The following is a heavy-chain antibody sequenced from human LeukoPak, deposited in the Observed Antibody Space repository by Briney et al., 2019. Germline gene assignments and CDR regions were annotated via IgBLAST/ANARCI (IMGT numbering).Heavy chain of an antibody. V-gene: IGHV4-59*01. J-gene: IGHJ6*02. Sequence: PSETLSLTCTVSGGSISSYYWSWIRQPPGKGLEWIGYIYYSGSTNYNPSLKSRVTISVDTSKNQFSLKLSSVTAAGTAVYYCARARFSSSWLGMDVWGQGTTVTVSS. CDR3: ARARFSSSWLGMDV. D-gene: IGHD6-13*01. CDR2: IYYSGST. CDR1: GGSISSYY.